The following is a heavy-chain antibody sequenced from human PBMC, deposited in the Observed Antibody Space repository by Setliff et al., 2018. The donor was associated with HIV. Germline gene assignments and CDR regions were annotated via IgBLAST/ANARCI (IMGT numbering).Heavy chain of an antibody. J-gene: IGHJ3*02. CDR2: VNPNSGDA. V-gene: IGHV1-2*02. CDR3: VREVRAAYKGPLWFGQSDPRPDTFDI. D-gene: IGHD3-10*01. Sequence: ASVKVSCKASGYTFTGHYLHWVRQAPGQGLEWLGWVNPNSGDAIYAQNFQGRVTMTRDTSINAAYMELRGLRSDDTAVYFCVREVRAAYKGPLWFGQSDPRPDTFDIWGQGTMVTVSS. CDR1: GYTFTGHY.